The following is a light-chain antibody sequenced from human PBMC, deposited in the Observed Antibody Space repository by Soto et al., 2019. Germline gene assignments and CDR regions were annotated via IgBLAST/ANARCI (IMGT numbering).Light chain of an antibody. CDR2: DNN. CDR3: GTWDYSLSAGV. V-gene: IGLV1-51*01. J-gene: IGLJ2*01. CDR1: SSNIGKTY. Sequence: QAVVTQPPSVSAAPGQKVSISCSGSSSNIGKTYVYWYQQLPGTAPKLLIYDNNKRPSGIPDRFSGSKSGTAATLGITGLQTGDEADYYCGTWDYSLSAGVFGGGTKLTVL.